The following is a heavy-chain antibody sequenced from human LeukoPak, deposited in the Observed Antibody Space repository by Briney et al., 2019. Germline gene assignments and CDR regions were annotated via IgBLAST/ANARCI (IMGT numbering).Heavy chain of an antibody. CDR1: AFTPSTYS. Sequence: PGRSLILSSPASAFTPSTYSMTWVRQAPGKGLEWISGINSRVATTYYADSVKGRFTISRDNSYNTLYLQMNSLRAEDTAVYYCAKDRIIGPTAYYFDSCGQGTLVTVSS. D-gene: IGHD3/OR15-3a*01. CDR2: INSRVATT. J-gene: IGHJ4*02. V-gene: IGHV3-23*01. CDR3: AKDRIIGPTAYYFDS.